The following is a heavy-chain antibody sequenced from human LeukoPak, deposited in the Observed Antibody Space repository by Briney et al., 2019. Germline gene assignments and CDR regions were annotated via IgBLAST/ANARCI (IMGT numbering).Heavy chain of an antibody. CDR1: GGSISPYF. Sequence: SETLSLTCTVSGGSISPYFWSWFRQPPGKGLEWIGYISYTGSTIYSPSLKSRVTISVDTSKNQFSLQLTSVTAADTAVYYCARDDYRGVTNFDPWGQGTLVTVSS. D-gene: IGHD3-10*01. CDR3: ARDDYRGVTNFDP. J-gene: IGHJ5*02. CDR2: ISYTGST. V-gene: IGHV4-59*01.